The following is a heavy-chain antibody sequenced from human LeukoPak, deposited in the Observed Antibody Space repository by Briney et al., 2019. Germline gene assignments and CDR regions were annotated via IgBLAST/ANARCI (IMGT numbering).Heavy chain of an antibody. Sequence: SVKVSCKASGGTFSSYAISWVRQAPGQGLEWMGGIIPIFGTANYAQKFQGRVTITADKSTSTAYMELSGLRSEDTAVYYCARGDRQRRLVPAAMTYYYYYMDVWGKGTTVTVSS. CDR2: IIPIFGTA. D-gene: IGHD2-2*01. V-gene: IGHV1-69*06. CDR1: GGTFSSYA. CDR3: ARGDRQRRLVPAAMTYYYYYMDV. J-gene: IGHJ6*03.